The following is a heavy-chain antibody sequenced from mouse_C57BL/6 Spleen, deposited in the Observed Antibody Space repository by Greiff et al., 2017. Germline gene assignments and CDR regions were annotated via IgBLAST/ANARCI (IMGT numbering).Heavy chain of an antibody. CDR3: TSLDSSSAWFAY. CDR1: GFTFSSYA. D-gene: IGHD3-2*01. J-gene: IGHJ3*01. Sequence: EVQRVESGEGLVKPGGSLKLSCAASGFTFSSYAMSWVRQTPEKRLEWVAYISSGGDYIYYADTVKGRFTISRDNARNTLYLQMSSLKSEDTAMYYCTSLDSSSAWFAYWGQGTLVTVSA. CDR2: ISSGGDYI. V-gene: IGHV5-9-1*02.